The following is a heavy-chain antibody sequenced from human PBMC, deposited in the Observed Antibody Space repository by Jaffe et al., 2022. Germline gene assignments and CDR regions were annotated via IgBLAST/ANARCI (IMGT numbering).Heavy chain of an antibody. CDR2: IYHSGST. D-gene: IGHD6-13*01. J-gene: IGHJ4*02. V-gene: IGHV4-38-2*01. CDR3: ARRHSSSWYFDY. CDR1: GYSISSGYY. Sequence: QVQLQESGPGLVKPSETLSLTCAVSGYSISSGYYWGWIRQPPGKGLEWIGSIYHSGSTYYNPSLKSRVTISVDTSKNQFSLKLSSVTAADTAVYYCARRHSSSWYFDYWGQGTLVTVSS.